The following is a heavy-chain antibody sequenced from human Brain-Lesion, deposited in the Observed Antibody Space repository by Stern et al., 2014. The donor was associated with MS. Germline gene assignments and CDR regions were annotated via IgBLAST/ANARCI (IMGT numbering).Heavy chain of an antibody. CDR3: ARRGDSSSSGFDY. D-gene: IGHD6-6*01. Sequence: EVQLVESGAEVKKPGESLKISCKGSGYRFTSNWIGWVRKMPGKGLEWMGIIGPGDSDTRYSPSFQGQVTISADKSISTAYLQWSSLQASDTAMYYCARRGDSSSSGFDYWGQGTLVIVSS. CDR2: IGPGDSDT. V-gene: IGHV5-51*01. CDR1: GYRFTSNW. J-gene: IGHJ4*02.